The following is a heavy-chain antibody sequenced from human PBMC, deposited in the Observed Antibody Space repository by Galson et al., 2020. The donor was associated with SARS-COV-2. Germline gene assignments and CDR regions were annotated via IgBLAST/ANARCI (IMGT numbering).Heavy chain of an antibody. CDR1: GGSISTTIYF. CDR2: ISYSGTT. V-gene: IGHV4-39*01. D-gene: IGHD4-17*01. CDR3: PRRGGTVTTQHFEL. Sequence: SETLSLTCTVSGGSISTTIYFWGWIRQPPGKGLEWIGTISYSGTTYYNPSLRSRVTISVDTSKNQFTLNLNYVTAADTAVYYCPRRGGTVTTQHFELWGRGTLVTVSS. J-gene: IGHJ2*01.